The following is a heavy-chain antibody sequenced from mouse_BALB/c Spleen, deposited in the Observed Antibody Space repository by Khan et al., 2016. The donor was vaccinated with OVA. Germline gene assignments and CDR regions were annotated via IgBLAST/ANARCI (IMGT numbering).Heavy chain of an antibody. CDR2: ISYSGST. J-gene: IGHJ4*01. CDR1: GYSITSNYA. Sequence: EVKLLESGPGLVKPSQSLSLTCTVTGYSITSNYAWNWIRQFPGNKLEWMGYISYSGSTSYNPSLKSRISITRDTSKNQFFLQLNSVTTEDTATXCCARSNYYGYAMDYWGQGTSVTVSS. D-gene: IGHD1-1*01. CDR3: ARSNYYGYAMDY. V-gene: IGHV3-2*02.